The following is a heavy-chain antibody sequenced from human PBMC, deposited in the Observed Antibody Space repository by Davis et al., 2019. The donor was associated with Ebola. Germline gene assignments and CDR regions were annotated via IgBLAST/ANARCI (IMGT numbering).Heavy chain of an antibody. CDR1: GGSISSSSYY. CDR3: ARDAYCTGGVCYTTGYYYYGMDV. V-gene: IGHV4-39*07. Sequence: SETLSLTCTVSGGSISSSSYYWGWIRQPPGKGLEWIGSIYYSGSTNYNPSLKSRVTISVDTSKNQFSLKLSSVTAADTAVYYCARDAYCTGGVCYTTGYYYYGMDVWGQGTTVTVSS. CDR2: IYYSGST. J-gene: IGHJ6*02. D-gene: IGHD2-8*02.